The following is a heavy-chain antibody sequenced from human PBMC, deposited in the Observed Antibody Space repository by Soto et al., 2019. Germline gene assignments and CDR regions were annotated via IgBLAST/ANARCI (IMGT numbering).Heavy chain of an antibody. D-gene: IGHD3-16*01. CDR3: ARDWGAPGRGSALGYYYHFGMDV. J-gene: IGHJ6*02. CDR1: GFTFSTYW. Sequence: EVQLVESGGGLVQPGGSLRLFCAASGFTFSTYWMNWVRQAPGKGLEWVANIKEDGSEAYYVDSVKGRFTISRDNAKNSLYLDMNSLRGEDTAVYYCARDWGAPGRGSALGYYYHFGMDVWGQGTTVTVPS. CDR2: IKEDGSEA. V-gene: IGHV3-7*05.